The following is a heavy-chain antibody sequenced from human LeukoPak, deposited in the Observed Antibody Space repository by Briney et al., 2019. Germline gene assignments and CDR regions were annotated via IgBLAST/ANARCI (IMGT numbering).Heavy chain of an antibody. V-gene: IGHV7-4-1*02. J-gene: IGHJ6*03. D-gene: IGHD1-26*01. CDR1: GYTFTNYG. CDR2: MNTNTGNP. Sequence: GASVKVSCKAFGYTFTNYGINWVRQAPGQGLEWMGWMNTNTGNPTYAQGLTGQFVFSLETSVSTAYLQISSLKAEDTPVYYCARGRGSSARLGYSYFYIDVWGKGTTVTVSS. CDR3: ARGRGSSARLGYSYFYIDV.